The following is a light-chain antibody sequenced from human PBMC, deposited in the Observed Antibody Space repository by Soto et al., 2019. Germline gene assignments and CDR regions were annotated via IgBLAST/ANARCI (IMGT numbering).Light chain of an antibody. V-gene: IGKV3-15*01. CDR3: QQYNNCPPFT. CDR2: GAS. J-gene: IGKJ1*01. Sequence: EIVMTQSPATLSVSPGERATLSCRASQSVSSNLAWYQQKPGQAPRLLIYGASTRATGIPARFSGSGSATEFTLTISSLQSEDFAVYYCQQYNNCPPFTFGQGTKVEIK. CDR1: QSVSSN.